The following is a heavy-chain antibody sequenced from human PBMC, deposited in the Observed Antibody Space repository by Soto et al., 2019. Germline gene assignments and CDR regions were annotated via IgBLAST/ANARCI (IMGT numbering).Heavy chain of an antibody. CDR1: GFTFSSYW. CDR3: ARDNWNTV. CDR2: VNGDGSST. Sequence: GGSLRLSCAASGFTFSSYWMHWVRQAPGKGLVWVSRVNGDGSSTFYADSVKGRFTISRDNAKNTVYLQMNSLRAEDTAVYYCARDNWNTVWGQGTMVTVSS. V-gene: IGHV3-74*01. D-gene: IGHD1-20*01. J-gene: IGHJ3*01.